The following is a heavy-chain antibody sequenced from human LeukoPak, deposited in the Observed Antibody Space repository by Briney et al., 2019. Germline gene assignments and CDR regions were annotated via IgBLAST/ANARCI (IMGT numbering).Heavy chain of an antibody. Sequence: SQTLSLTCSVSGFSIGTSDYFWSWIRQPAGKGLEWIGRMEISGSTNYNPSLQNRVTISLDTSKNQFSLTLTSVTAADTAVYYCARTYGMDVWGQGTTVTVSS. CDR2: MEISGST. CDR3: ARTYGMDV. V-gene: IGHV4-61*02. CDR1: GFSIGTSDYF. J-gene: IGHJ6*02.